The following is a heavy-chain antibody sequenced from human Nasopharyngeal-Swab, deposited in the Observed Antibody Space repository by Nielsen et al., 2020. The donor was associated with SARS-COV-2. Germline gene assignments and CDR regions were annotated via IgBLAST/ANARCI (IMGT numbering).Heavy chain of an antibody. CDR1: GFTFSSA. Sequence: GESLKISCAASGFTFSSAMSWVRQAPGKGLECVSGIGGSGVKTYYADSVKGRFTISRDNSKNTLYLQMNSLRAEDTAVYYCAKGKGVGATMVAFDIWGQGTMVTVSS. CDR2: IGGSGVKT. J-gene: IGHJ3*02. V-gene: IGHV3-23*01. D-gene: IGHD1-26*01. CDR3: AKGKGVGATMVAFDI.